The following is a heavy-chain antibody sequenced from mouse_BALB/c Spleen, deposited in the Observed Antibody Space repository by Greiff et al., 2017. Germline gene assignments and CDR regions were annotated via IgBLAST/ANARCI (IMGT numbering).Heavy chain of an antibody. Sequence: EVQGVESGGGLVKPGGSLKLSCAASGFTFSDYYMYWVRQTPEKRLEWVATISDGGSYTYYPDSVKGRFTISRDNAKNNLYLQMSSLKSEDTAMYYCARDTYGNYDYAMDYWGQGTSVTVSS. CDR3: ARDTYGNYDYAMDY. D-gene: IGHD2-10*02. V-gene: IGHV5-4*02. CDR2: ISDGGSYT. J-gene: IGHJ4*01. CDR1: GFTFSDYY.